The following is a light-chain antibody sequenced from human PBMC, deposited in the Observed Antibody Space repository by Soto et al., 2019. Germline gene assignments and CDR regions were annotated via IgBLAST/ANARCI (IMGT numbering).Light chain of an antibody. V-gene: IGLV1-40*01. CDR2: INI. CDR3: QSYDSRLSGYV. J-gene: IGLJ1*01. Sequence: QSVLTQPPSVSGAPGQRVTISCTGSSSNIGAGYDVHWYQQLPGTAPKLLIFININRPSGVPDRFSGSKSGTSASLAITGLRAEDEADYYCQSYDSRLSGYVFGTGTKVTVL. CDR1: SSNIGAGYD.